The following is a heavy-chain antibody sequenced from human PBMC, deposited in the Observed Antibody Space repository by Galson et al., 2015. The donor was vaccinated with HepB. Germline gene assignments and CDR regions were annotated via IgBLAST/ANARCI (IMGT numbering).Heavy chain of an antibody. J-gene: IGHJ4*02. CDR2: IYHSGST. CDR3: ARGKWVYDNNGYDVFLDS. CDR1: GGSISSSSW. V-gene: IGHV4-4*02. D-gene: IGHD3-22*01. Sequence: ETLSLTCAVSGGSISSSSWWSWVRQPPGKGLEWIGQIYHSGSTNYNPSLKSRVTISVDKSKNQFSLKLSSVTAADTAVYYCARGKWVYDNNGYDVFLDSWGQGTLVTVSS.